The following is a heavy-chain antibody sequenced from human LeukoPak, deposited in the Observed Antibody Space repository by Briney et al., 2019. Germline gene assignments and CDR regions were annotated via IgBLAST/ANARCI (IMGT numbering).Heavy chain of an antibody. Sequence: GRSLRLSCAASGFTFDDYAMHWVRQAPGKGLEWVSGISWNSGSIGYADSVKGRFTISRDNAKNSLYLQMNSLRAEDTALYYCAKDRTEQWLVPAWSDPWGQGTLVTVSS. V-gene: IGHV3-9*01. CDR3: AKDRTEQWLVPAWSDP. J-gene: IGHJ5*02. CDR1: GFTFDDYA. CDR2: ISWNSGSI. D-gene: IGHD6-19*01.